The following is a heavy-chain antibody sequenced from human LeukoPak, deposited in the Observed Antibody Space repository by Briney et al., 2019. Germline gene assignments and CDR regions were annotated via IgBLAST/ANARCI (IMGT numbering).Heavy chain of an antibody. D-gene: IGHD2-2*01. CDR3: ARDGPVPATADAFDI. CDR1: GSDFTTYW. V-gene: IGHV5-51*01. Sequence: GESLKISWKASGSDFTTYWIGWVRQMPGQGLEWMGIIYPCGSDNRKRTSFRGQVTISAAKYIRTVYLQWSSLNASDTAMYYCARDGPVPATADAFDIWGQGTMVTVSS. CDR2: IYPCGSDN. J-gene: IGHJ3*02.